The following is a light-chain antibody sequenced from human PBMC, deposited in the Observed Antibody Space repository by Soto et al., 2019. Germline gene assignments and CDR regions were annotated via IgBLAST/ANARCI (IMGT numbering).Light chain of an antibody. Sequence: QTVVTQSSSASASLGSSVKLTCILSSGHSTYIIAWHQQQPGKAPRFLMTLDRSGSYNRGSGVPDRFSGSSSGADRYLTISTLHFEDEGDYYCETWYSNTHKVFGGGTKLTVL. CDR1: SGHSTYI. V-gene: IGLV4-60*02. J-gene: IGLJ3*02. CDR3: ETWYSNTHKV. CDR2: LDRSGSY.